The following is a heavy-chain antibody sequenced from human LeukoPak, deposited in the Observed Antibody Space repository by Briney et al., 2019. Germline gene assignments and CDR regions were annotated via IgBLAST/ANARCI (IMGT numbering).Heavy chain of an antibody. J-gene: IGHJ4*02. Sequence: PGVSLRLSSAASVFTFSSNSMHWVPHAPGRGLVGVAFISYDGRAKFYADFVRGRFTISRDNSQNTVYFQMNSLRSEDTAVYYCARDLSERYCVDYWGQGTLVTVSS. CDR1: VFTFSSNS. CDR3: ARDLSERYCVDY. D-gene: IGHD1-26*01. V-gene: IGHV3-30*03. CDR2: ISYDGRAK.